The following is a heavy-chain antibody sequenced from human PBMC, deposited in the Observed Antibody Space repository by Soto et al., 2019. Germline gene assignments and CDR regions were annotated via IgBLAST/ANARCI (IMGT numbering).Heavy chain of an antibody. Sequence: GGSLRLSCAASGFTFSSYAMSWVRQAPGKGLEWVSVIYSGGSTYYADSVKGRFTISRHNSKNTLYLQMNSLRAEDTAVYYCAYSSGWYYFDYWGQGTLVTVSS. V-gene: IGHV3-53*04. CDR3: AYSSGWYYFDY. CDR1: GFTFSSYA. J-gene: IGHJ4*02. D-gene: IGHD6-19*01. CDR2: IYSGGST.